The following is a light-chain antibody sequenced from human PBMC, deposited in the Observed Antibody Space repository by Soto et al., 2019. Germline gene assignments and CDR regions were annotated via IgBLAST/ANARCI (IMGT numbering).Light chain of an antibody. Sequence: EIVLTLSPGTLSLSPGERATLSCRASQSVSSSYLAWYQQKPGQAPRLLIYGASSRATGIPDRFSGSGSGTDFTLTISRLEPEDFAVYYCQQYGSSVYTFGQGTKLEIK. V-gene: IGKV3-20*01. J-gene: IGKJ2*01. CDR2: GAS. CDR1: QSVSSSY. CDR3: QQYGSSVYT.